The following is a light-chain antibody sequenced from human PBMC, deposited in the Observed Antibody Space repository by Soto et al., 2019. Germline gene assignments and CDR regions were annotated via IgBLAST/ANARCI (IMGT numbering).Light chain of an antibody. CDR1: SSDVGGYNY. CDR2: DVS. J-gene: IGLJ1*01. CDR3: SSYTSSSTLEV. Sequence: QSVLTQPASVSGSPGQSITISCTGTSSDVGGYNYVSWYQQHPGKAPKLMIYDVSNRPSGVSIRFSGSKSGNTASLTFSGLQAEDEADYYCSSYTSSSTLEVFGTGTKVTVL. V-gene: IGLV2-14*01.